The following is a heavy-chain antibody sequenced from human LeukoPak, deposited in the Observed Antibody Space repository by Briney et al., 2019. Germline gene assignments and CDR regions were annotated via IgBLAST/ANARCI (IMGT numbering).Heavy chain of an antibody. CDR2: INAGNGNT. CDR1: GYTFTSYA. J-gene: IGHJ4*02. D-gene: IGHD6-19*01. CDR3: ARGSAGTFRFDY. Sequence: ASVKVSCKASGYTFTSYAMHWVRQAPGQRLEWMGWINAGNGNTKYSQEFQGRGTITRDTSASTAYMELSSLRSEDMAVYYCARGSAGTFRFDYWGQGTLVTVSS. V-gene: IGHV1-3*03.